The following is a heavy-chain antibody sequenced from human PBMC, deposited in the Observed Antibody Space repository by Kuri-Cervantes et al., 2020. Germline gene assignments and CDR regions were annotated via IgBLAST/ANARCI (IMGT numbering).Heavy chain of an antibody. D-gene: IGHD4-17*01. V-gene: IGHV3-48*01. CDR3: ARGIGEDPPFTVTTRSAWFDP. J-gene: IGHJ5*02. CDR1: GFTFSDYY. CDR2: ISGSSSTI. Sequence: GGSLRLSCAASGFTFSDYYMNWVRQAPGKGLEWVSFISGSSSTIYYADSVKGRFTISRDNAKNSLYLQMNSLRAEDTAVYYCARGIGEDPPFTVTTRSAWFDPWGQGTLVTVSS.